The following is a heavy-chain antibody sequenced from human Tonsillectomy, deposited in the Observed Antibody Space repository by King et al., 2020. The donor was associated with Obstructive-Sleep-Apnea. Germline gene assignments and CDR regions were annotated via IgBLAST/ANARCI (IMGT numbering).Heavy chain of an antibody. CDR2: VYYSGST. V-gene: IGHV4-59*08. CDR1: GDSLSSYY. D-gene: IGHD5-18*01. CDR3: ARFHTGRFDP. Sequence: QLQESGPGLVKPSETLSLTCSVSGDSLSSYYWSWLRQPPGKGLEWIGYVYYSGSTNINPSLKSRVTMSADTSKNQFSLRLTSVTAADTAVYYCARFHTGRFDPWGQGTLVTVSS. J-gene: IGHJ5*02.